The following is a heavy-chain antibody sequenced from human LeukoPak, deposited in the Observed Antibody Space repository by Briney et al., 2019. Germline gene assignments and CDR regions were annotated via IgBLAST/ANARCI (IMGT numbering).Heavy chain of an antibody. D-gene: IGHD3-22*01. V-gene: IGHV4-39*01. CDR3: ARQRDYYDSRGYYSD. J-gene: IGHJ4*02. CDR1: GGSISSGGYS. Sequence: PSETLSLTCAVSGGSISSGGYSWGWIRQPPGKGLEWIGSIYFSGRTYYNPSLKSRVTISVDTSKNQFSLKLSSVTAADTAVYYCARQRDYYDSRGYYSDWGQGTPVTVSS. CDR2: IYFSGRT.